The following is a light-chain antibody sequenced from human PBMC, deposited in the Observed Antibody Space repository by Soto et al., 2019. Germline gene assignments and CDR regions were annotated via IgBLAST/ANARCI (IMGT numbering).Light chain of an antibody. CDR1: QGISSY. CDR3: QQLLSYPIT. V-gene: IGKV1-9*01. CDR2: AAS. J-gene: IGKJ5*01. Sequence: DIQMTQSPPTLSASVGDRVTITCRASQGISSYLAWYQQKPGKTPKLLIYAASTLQSGVPLRFSGSGSGTSFTLTISSLQPEDFATYYCQQLLSYPITFGQGTRLEIK.